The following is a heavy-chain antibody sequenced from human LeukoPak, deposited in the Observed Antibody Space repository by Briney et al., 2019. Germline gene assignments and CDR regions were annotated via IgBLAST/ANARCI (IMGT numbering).Heavy chain of an antibody. V-gene: IGHV4-30-4*08. J-gene: IGHJ5*02. Sequence: SETLSLTCTVSGGSISSADYYWTWIRQPPGKGLEWIGYIYYIGSTYYNPSLKSRVTISVDTSKNQFSLKLSSVTAADTAVYYCAREDYDSNWFDPWGQGTLVTVSS. CDR1: GGSISSADYY. CDR2: IYYIGST. CDR3: AREDYDSNWFDP. D-gene: IGHD3-22*01.